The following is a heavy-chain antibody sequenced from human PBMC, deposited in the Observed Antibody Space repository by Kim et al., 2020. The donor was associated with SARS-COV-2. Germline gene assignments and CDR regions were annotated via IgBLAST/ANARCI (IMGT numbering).Heavy chain of an antibody. Sequence: GGSLRLSCAASGFTFSSYGMHWVRQAPGKGLEWVAVISYDGSNKYYADSVKGRFTISRDNSKNTLYLQMNSLRAEDTAVYYCAKAFPLWWLLAARPLSDGMDVWGQGTTVTVSS. CDR1: GFTFSSYG. CDR3: AKAFPLWWLLAARPLSDGMDV. V-gene: IGHV3-30*18. D-gene: IGHD6-6*01. J-gene: IGHJ6*02. CDR2: ISYDGSNK.